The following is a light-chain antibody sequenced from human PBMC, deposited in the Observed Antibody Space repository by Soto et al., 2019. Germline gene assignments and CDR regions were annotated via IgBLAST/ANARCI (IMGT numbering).Light chain of an antibody. J-gene: IGKJ5*01. Sequence: EIVMTHSPGTLSLFQGERTTLSCRASQSLITRYLAWYQQKPGQAPRLLIYVASSRATGISDRFSGSGSGADFTPTISRLEAEYTAVYSCQQYGTSPTFGHGTRLEIK. CDR2: VAS. V-gene: IGKV3-20*01. CDR1: QSLITRY. CDR3: QQYGTSPT.